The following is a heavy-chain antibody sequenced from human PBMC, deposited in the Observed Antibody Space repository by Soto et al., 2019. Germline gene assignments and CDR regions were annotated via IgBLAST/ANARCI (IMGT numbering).Heavy chain of an antibody. J-gene: IGHJ3*02. CDR1: GGTFSSYT. CDR2: IIPILGIA. Sequence: ASVKVSCKASGGTFSSYTISWVRQAPGQGLEWMGRIIPILGIANYAQKFQGRVTITADKSTSTAYMELSSLRSEDTAVYYCASVTPPPPNGDYDDAFDIWGQGTMVTVSS. V-gene: IGHV1-69*02. CDR3: ASVTPPPPNGDYDDAFDI. D-gene: IGHD4-17*01.